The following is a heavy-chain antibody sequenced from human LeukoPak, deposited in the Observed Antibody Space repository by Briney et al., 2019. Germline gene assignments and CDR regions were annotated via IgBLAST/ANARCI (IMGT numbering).Heavy chain of an antibody. CDR1: GFTFSSYS. J-gene: IGHJ3*02. V-gene: IGHV3-48*01. D-gene: IGHD4-17*01. CDR3: AKDPNGDYVGAFDS. Sequence: QPGGSLRLSCATSGFTFSSYSMNWVRQAPGKGLEWVSYISSSSGTIYYADSVKGRFTISRDNSKNALYLQMNSLRADDTAIYYCAKDPNGDYVGAFDSWGQGTLVTVSS. CDR2: ISSSSGTI.